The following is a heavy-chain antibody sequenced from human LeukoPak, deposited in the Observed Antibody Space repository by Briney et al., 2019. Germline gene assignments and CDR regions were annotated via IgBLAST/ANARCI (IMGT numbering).Heavy chain of an antibody. CDR1: GFTFSSHA. CDR2: IRYDGSNK. J-gene: IGHJ4*02. CDR3: AKPAGYSSSWYPNFDY. Sequence: PGGSLRLSCAASGFTFSSHAMHWVRQAPGKGLEWVAFIRYDGSNKYYADSVKGRFTISRDNSKNTLYLQMNSLRAEDTAVYYCAKPAGYSSSWYPNFDYWGQGTLVTVSS. V-gene: IGHV3-30*02. D-gene: IGHD6-13*01.